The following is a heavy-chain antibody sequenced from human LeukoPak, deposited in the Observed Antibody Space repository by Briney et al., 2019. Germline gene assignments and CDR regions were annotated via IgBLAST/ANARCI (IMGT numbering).Heavy chain of an antibody. CDR1: GGSISSSSYY. CDR3: ARRYPGADPKDIVVVPAATSEDY. Sequence: SETLSLTCTVSGGSISSSSYYWGWIRQPPGKGLEWIGGIYYSGSTYYNPSLKSRVTISVDTSKNQFSLKLSSVTAADTAVYYCARRYPGADPKDIVVVPAATSEDYWGQGTLVTVSS. D-gene: IGHD2-2*01. J-gene: IGHJ4*02. V-gene: IGHV4-39*01. CDR2: IYYSGST.